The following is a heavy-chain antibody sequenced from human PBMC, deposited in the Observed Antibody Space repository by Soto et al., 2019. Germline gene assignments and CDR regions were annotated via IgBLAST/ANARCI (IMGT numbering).Heavy chain of an antibody. V-gene: IGHV4-39*01. CDR1: GGSVSSRSYF. Sequence: QVQVQESGPGLVKPSDTLSLTCTVSGGSVSSRSYFWGWIRQPPGMGLEWIGTIYYNGSTYYNPSLQSRLTLSVDTSTNQFSLKLTSVTASDTAVYYCARQRVVPATPTNWFDPWGQGTLVTVSS. D-gene: IGHD2-15*01. CDR2: IYYNGST. CDR3: ARQRVVPATPTNWFDP. J-gene: IGHJ5*02.